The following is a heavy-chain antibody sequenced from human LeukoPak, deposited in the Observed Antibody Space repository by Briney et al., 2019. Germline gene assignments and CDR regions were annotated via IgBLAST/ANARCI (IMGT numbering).Heavy chain of an antibody. J-gene: IGHJ4*02. V-gene: IGHV4-59*01. CDR3: AREHCSSTSRYRGQFDY. CDR1: GGSISSYY. CDR2: IYYSGST. D-gene: IGHD2-2*01. Sequence: SETLSLTCTVSGGSISSYYWSWIRQPPGKGLEWIGYIYYSGSTNYNPSLKSRVTISVDTSKNQFSLKLSSVTAADAAVYYCAREHCSSTSRYRGQFDYWGQGTLVTVSS.